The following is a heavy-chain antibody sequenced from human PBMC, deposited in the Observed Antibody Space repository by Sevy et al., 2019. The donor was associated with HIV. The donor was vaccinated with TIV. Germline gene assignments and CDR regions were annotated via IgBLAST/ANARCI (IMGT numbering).Heavy chain of an antibody. J-gene: IGHJ4*02. CDR2: LIFGCRAT. D-gene: IGHD2-8*01. Sequence: GGSLRPSCAAFGITFSKYSMSWVRQPPGKGLEWVSTLIFGCRATNHADSLKGRFTIFRDNSMNSLYLKMNNLRAEDTAVYYCAREGCTKPHDYWGQGTLVTVSS. CDR3: AREGCTKPHDY. V-gene: IGHV3-23*01. CDR1: GITFSKYS.